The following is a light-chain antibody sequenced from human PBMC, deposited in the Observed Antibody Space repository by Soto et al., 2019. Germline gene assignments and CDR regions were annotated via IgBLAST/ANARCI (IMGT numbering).Light chain of an antibody. Sequence: DIQMTQSTSSLSASVGVRVTITCQASQNINNYLNWYQQKPGRAPKLLIYDASNLEAGVPSRFRGSGCGTDFTFTISRLPPEDIATYYCQQYENLPTFGQGTIPEI. CDR2: DAS. CDR1: QNINNY. J-gene: IGKJ5*01. V-gene: IGKV1-33*01. CDR3: QQYENLPT.